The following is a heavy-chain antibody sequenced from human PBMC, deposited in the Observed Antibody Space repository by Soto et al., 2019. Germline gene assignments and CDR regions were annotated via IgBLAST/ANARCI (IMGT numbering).Heavy chain of an antibody. V-gene: IGHV4-34*01. J-gene: IGHJ4*02. Sequence: SETLSLTCAVYGGSFSGYYWSWIRQPPGKGLEWIGEINHSGSTNYNPPLKSRVTISIDTSKNQFSLQLSSVTAADTAVYYCASSDSSGYYYDYWGQGTLVTVSS. CDR1: GGSFSGYY. D-gene: IGHD3-22*01. CDR2: INHSGST. CDR3: ASSDSSGYYYDY.